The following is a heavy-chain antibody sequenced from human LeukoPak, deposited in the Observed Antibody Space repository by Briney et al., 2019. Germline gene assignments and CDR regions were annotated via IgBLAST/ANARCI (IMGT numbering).Heavy chain of an antibody. Sequence: SGTLSLTCAVSGGSISSSNWWSWVRQPPGKGLEWIGEIYHSGSTNYNPSLKSRVTISVDTSKNQFSLKLSSVTAADTAVYYCARDGYEPPYYYYGMDVWGQGTTVTVSS. CDR1: GGSISSSNW. D-gene: IGHD2-2*03. J-gene: IGHJ6*02. CDR2: IYHSGST. CDR3: ARDGYEPPYYYYGMDV. V-gene: IGHV4-4*02.